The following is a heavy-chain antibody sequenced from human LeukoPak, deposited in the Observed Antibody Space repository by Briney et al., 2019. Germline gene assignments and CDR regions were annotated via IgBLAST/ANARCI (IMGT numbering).Heavy chain of an antibody. Sequence: SETLSLTCTVSGYSISSGYYWGWIRQPPGKGLEWIGSIYHSGSTYYNPSLKSRVTISVDTSKNQFSLKLSSVTAADTAVYYCARGYSRRYDHHYIDVWGKGTTVTVSS. CDR2: IYHSGST. J-gene: IGHJ6*03. CDR3: ARGYSRRYDHHYIDV. CDR1: GYSISSGYY. V-gene: IGHV4-38-2*02. D-gene: IGHD6-13*01.